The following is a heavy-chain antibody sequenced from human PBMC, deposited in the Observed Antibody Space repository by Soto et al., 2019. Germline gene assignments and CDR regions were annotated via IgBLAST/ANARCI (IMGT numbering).Heavy chain of an antibody. Sequence: EGQLLESGGGLVQPGESERLSCAASGFTFSSYAMSWVRQAPGKGLEWVSVISGSDDSTYYADSVKGRFTISRDNSKNTLYLQMNSLRAEDTAVYYCAKRSSSSTFDYWGQGTLVTVSS. D-gene: IGHD6-6*01. J-gene: IGHJ4*02. CDR3: AKRSSSSTFDY. CDR2: ISGSDDST. V-gene: IGHV3-23*01. CDR1: GFTFSSYA.